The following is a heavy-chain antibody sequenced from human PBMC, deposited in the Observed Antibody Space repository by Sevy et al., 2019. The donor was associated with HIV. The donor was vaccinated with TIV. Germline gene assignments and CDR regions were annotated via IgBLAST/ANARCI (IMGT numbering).Heavy chain of an antibody. CDR1: GGSISGYY. D-gene: IGHD3-10*01. J-gene: IGHJ4*02. CDR3: AGPYGSGSYNY. Sequence: SETLSLTCTVSGGSISGYYLSWIRQPAGKGLEWIGRMYSSGSTNYNPSLKSRVTMSVDTSTNQFSLKLSSVTAADTAVYYCAGPYGSGSYNYWGQGTLVTVSS. V-gene: IGHV4-4*07. CDR2: MYSSGST.